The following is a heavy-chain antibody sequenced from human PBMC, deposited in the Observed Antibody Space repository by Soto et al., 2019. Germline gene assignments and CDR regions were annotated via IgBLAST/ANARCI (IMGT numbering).Heavy chain of an antibody. D-gene: IGHD2-15*01. CDR3: AREPGYSFPRGVVVVAATKYNWFDP. Sequence: SVKVSCKASGGTFSSYAISWVRQAPGQGLEWMGGIIPIFGTANYAQKFQGRVTITADESTSTAYMELSSLRSEDTAVYYCAREPGYSFPRGVVVVAATKYNWFDPWGQGTLVTVSS. J-gene: IGHJ5*02. V-gene: IGHV1-69*13. CDR2: IIPIFGTA. CDR1: GGTFSSYA.